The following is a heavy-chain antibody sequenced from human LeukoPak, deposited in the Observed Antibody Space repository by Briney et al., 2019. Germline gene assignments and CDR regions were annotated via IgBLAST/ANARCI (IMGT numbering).Heavy chain of an antibody. CDR3: ARSIPYGTTWYGRSDY. CDR2: IKPDGTTK. CDR1: GFPFSSYS. V-gene: IGHV3-7*03. Sequence: SGGSLRLSCAASGFPFSSYSMTWVRQAPGKGLEWVANIKPDGTTKFYVDSVKGRFTISRDNALNSLYLQMNSLSAEDTAIYYCARSIPYGTTWYGRSDYWGQGTLVTVSS. J-gene: IGHJ4*02. D-gene: IGHD6-13*01.